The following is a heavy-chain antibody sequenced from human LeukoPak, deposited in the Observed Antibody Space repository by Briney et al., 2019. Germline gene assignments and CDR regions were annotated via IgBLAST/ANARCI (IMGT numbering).Heavy chain of an antibody. J-gene: IGHJ5*02. V-gene: IGHV4-34*01. CDR1: GGSISSYY. D-gene: IGHD2-2*01. CDR2: INHSGST. Sequence: PSETLSLTCTVSGGSISSYYWSWIRQPPGKGLEWIGEINHSGSTNYNPSLKSRVTISVDTSKNQFSLKLSSVTAADTAVYYCARGFCSSTSCGWFDPWGQGTLVTVSS. CDR3: ARGFCSSTSCGWFDP.